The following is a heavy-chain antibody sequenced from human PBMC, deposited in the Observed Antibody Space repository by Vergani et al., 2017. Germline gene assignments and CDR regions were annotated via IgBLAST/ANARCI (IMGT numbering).Heavy chain of an antibody. V-gene: IGHV4-59*01. D-gene: IGHD3-16*01. CDR2: IYYSGST. CDR3: ARTPDSLLYGLDP. Sequence: QVQLQQWGPGLVKPSETLSLTCTVSGGSISSYYWSWIRQPPGKGLEWIGYIYYSGSTNYNPSLKSRVTISVDTSKNQFSLKLSSVTAADTAVYYCARTPDSLLYGLDPWGQGTLVTVSS. CDR1: GGSISSYY. J-gene: IGHJ5*02.